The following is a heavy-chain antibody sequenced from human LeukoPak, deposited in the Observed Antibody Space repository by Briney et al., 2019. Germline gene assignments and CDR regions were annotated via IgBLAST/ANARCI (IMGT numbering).Heavy chain of an antibody. Sequence: PSETLSLTCTVSGGSISSYYWSWIRQPPGKGLEWIGYIYTSGSTNYNPSLKSRVTISVDTSKNQFSLKLSSVTAADTAVYYCARLLYYYGSGSYYNYYYYMDVWGKGTTVTVSS. J-gene: IGHJ6*03. CDR2: IYTSGST. CDR1: GGSISSYY. V-gene: IGHV4-4*09. D-gene: IGHD3-10*01. CDR3: ARLLYYYGSGSYYNYYYYMDV.